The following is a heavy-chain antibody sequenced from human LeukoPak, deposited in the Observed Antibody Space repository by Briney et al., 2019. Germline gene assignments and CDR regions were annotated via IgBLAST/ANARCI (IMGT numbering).Heavy chain of an antibody. CDR2: INSDGSST. J-gene: IGHJ4*02. CDR1: GFTFSSYW. Sequence: GGSLRLSCAASGFTFSSYWMHWVRQAPGKELVWVSRINSDGSSTSYADSVKGRFTISRDNAKNTLYLQMNSLRAEDTAVYYCARDISTVVPYFDYWGQGTLVTVSS. D-gene: IGHD4-23*01. V-gene: IGHV3-74*01. CDR3: ARDISTVVPYFDY.